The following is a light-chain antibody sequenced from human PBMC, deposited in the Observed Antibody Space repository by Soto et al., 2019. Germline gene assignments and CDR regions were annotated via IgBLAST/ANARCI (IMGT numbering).Light chain of an antibody. Sequence: DIQMTQSPSSLSASVGDRVTITCRASQSITSYLNWYQQKPGKAPKLLIYAASTLQSGVPSRFSGSGSGTDFTLTISSLQPEDFATYYCQQSYSAPFTFGPGPKWMSN. J-gene: IGKJ3*01. V-gene: IGKV1-39*01. CDR2: AAS. CDR3: QQSYSAPFT. CDR1: QSITSY.